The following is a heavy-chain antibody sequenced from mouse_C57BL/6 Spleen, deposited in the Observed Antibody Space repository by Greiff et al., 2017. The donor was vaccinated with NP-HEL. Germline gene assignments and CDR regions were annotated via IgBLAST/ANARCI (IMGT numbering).Heavy chain of an antibody. CDR2: IYPGDGDT. CDR1: GYAFSSSW. V-gene: IGHV1-82*01. J-gene: IGHJ2*01. D-gene: IGHD3-3*01. Sequence: QVQLQQSGPELVKPGASVKISCKASGYAFSSSWMNWVKQRPGKGLEWIGRIYPGDGDTNYNGKFKGKATLTADKSSSTASMQLSSLTSEDSAVYFCARSGTQGDYWGQGTTLTVSS. CDR3: ARSGTQGDY.